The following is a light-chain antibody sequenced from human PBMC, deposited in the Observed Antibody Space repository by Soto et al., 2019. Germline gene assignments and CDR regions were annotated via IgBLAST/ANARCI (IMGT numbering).Light chain of an antibody. CDR1: SSDVGGYNY. CDR3: SSYRRGSTYV. Sequence: QSVLTQPASVSGSPGQSITVSCTGTSSDVGGYNYVSWYQQHPGKAPRLMIYDVTNRPSGVSDRFSGSKSGNTASLTISGLQAEDEADYYCSSYRRGSTYVFGTGIKLTVL. J-gene: IGLJ1*01. V-gene: IGLV2-14*03. CDR2: DVT.